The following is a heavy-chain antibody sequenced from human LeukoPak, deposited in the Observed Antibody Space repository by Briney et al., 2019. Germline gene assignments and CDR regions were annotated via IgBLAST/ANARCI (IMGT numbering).Heavy chain of an antibody. Sequence: SGGSLRLSCAAPGFTFSSYAMSWVRQAPGKGLEWVGRIKTKADGETTDYAAPVKGRFTISRDDSINTLYLQMNSLNTEDTAVYYCTTEKLRFLEWLNFDYWGQGTLVTVSS. J-gene: IGHJ4*02. CDR2: IKTKADGETT. CDR1: GFTFSSYA. V-gene: IGHV3-15*01. CDR3: TTEKLRFLEWLNFDY. D-gene: IGHD3-3*01.